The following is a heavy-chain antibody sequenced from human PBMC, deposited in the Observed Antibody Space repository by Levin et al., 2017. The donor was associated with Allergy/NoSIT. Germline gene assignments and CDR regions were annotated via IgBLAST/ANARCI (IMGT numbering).Heavy chain of an antibody. J-gene: IGHJ4*02. CDR3: ARVARDSSGYYYVDY. Sequence: GESLKISCAASGFTFSSYWMHWVRQAPGKGLVWVSRINSDGSSTSYADSVKGRFTISRDNAKNTLYLQMNSLRAEDTAVYYCARVARDSSGYYYVDYWGQGTLVTVSS. CDR2: INSDGSST. V-gene: IGHV3-74*01. CDR1: GFTFSSYW. D-gene: IGHD3-22*01.